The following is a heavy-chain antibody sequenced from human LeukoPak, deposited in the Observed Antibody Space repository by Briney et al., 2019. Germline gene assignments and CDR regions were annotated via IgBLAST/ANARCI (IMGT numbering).Heavy chain of an antibody. CDR2: INHSGST. J-gene: IGHJ3*02. V-gene: IGHV4-34*01. Sequence: PSETLSLTCAVYGGSFSGYYWSWIRQPPGKGLEWIGEINHSGSTNYNPSLKSRVTISVDTSKNQFSLKLSSVTAADTAVYYCARLRSSSWYSPGAFDIWGQGTMVTVSS. CDR3: ARLRSSSWYSPGAFDI. D-gene: IGHD6-13*01. CDR1: GGSFSGYY.